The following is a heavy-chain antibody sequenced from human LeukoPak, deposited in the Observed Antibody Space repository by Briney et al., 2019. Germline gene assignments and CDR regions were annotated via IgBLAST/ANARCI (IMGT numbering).Heavy chain of an antibody. Sequence: PGGSLRLSCAASGFTLSDYYMSWIRQAPGKGLEWVSYISSSGSTIYYADSVKGRFTISRDNAKNSLYLQMNSLRAEDTAVYYCARVKNYYDSSGYYDTNWFDPWGQGTLVTVSS. CDR3: ARVKNYYDSSGYYDTNWFDP. D-gene: IGHD3-22*01. V-gene: IGHV3-11*01. J-gene: IGHJ5*02. CDR2: ISSSGSTI. CDR1: GFTLSDYY.